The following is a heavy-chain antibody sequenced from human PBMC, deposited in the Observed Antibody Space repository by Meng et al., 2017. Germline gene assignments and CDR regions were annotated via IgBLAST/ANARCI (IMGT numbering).Heavy chain of an antibody. CDR1: GYTFTSYG. Sequence: ASVKVSCKASGYTFTSYGISWVRQAPGQGLEWMGWISAYNGNTNYAQKLQGRVTMTTDTSTSTAYMELRSLRSDDTAVYYCARGPMRAGRWLQPHGECDYWGQGTLVTVS. V-gene: IGHV1-18*01. J-gene: IGHJ4*02. CDR3: ARGPMRAGRWLQPHGECDY. CDR2: ISAYNGNT. D-gene: IGHD5-24*01.